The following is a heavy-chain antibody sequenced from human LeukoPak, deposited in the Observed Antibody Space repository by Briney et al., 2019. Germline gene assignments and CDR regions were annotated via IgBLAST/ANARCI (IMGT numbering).Heavy chain of an antibody. CDR2: INPNSGGT. V-gene: IGHV1-2*02. J-gene: IGHJ4*02. CDR1: GYTFTGYY. D-gene: IGHD4-23*01. Sequence: ASVKVSCKASGYTFTGYYMHWVRQAPGQGLEWMGWINPNSGGTNYAQKFQGRVTMTRDTSISTAYMELSRRRSDDTAVYYCARGPTVVTQYYFDYWGQGTLVTVSS. CDR3: ARGPTVVTQYYFDY.